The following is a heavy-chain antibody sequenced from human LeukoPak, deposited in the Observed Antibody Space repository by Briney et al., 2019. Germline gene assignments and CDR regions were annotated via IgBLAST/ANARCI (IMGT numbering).Heavy chain of an antibody. CDR1: GGSISSYY. Sequence: PSETLSLTCTVSGGSISSYYWSWIRQPPGKGLEWVGYIYYSGSTNYNPSLKSRVVISVDTSKNQFSLNLTPVTAADPAVYYCARVGVDYSGNVLKYFFDYWGQGTLVTVSS. CDR3: ARVGVDYSGNVLKYFFDY. J-gene: IGHJ4*02. V-gene: IGHV4-59*01. CDR2: IYYSGST. D-gene: IGHD4-23*01.